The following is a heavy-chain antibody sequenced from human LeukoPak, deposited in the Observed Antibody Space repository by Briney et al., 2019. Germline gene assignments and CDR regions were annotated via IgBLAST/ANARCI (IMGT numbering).Heavy chain of an antibody. D-gene: IGHD5-12*01. V-gene: IGHV4-59*01. CDR1: GGSLSSYY. J-gene: IGHJ6*02. Sequence: SETLSLTCTVSGGSLSSYYWSWIRQPPGKGLEWIGYIYYSGSTNYNPSLKSRVTISVDTSKNQFSLKLSSVTAADTAVYYCARGNIVATPPYYYYYGMDVWGQGTTVTVSS. CDR2: IYYSGST. CDR3: ARGNIVATPPYYYYYGMDV.